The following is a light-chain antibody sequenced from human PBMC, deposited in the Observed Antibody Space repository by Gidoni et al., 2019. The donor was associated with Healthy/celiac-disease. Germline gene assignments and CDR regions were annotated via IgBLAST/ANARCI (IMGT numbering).Light chain of an antibody. CDR1: QSISSY. J-gene: IGKJ1*01. CDR3: QQSYSSPPT. V-gene: IGKV1-39*01. CDR2: AAS. Sequence: DIQVIQSPSSLSASVGDRVTITCRASQSISSYLIWYQQKPGKAPKLLIYAASSLHSGVPSRFSGSGSGTDFTLTISSLQPEDFATYYCQQSYSSPPTFGQGTKVEIK.